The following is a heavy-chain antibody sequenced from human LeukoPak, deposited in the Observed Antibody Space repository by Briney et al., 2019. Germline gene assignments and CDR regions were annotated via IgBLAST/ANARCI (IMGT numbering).Heavy chain of an antibody. Sequence: KGGESLKISCKGSGYSFTSYWIGWVRQMPGKGLDWMGIIYPGDSNTRYSPSLQGQVTMSVDKSITTAYLQWSSLKASDTATYYCATGRYCSGDKCHSSLGFWGQGTVVTVSS. J-gene: IGHJ4*02. CDR1: GYSFTSYW. CDR2: IYPGDSNT. CDR3: ATGRYCSGDKCHSSLGF. D-gene: IGHD2-15*01. V-gene: IGHV5-51*01.